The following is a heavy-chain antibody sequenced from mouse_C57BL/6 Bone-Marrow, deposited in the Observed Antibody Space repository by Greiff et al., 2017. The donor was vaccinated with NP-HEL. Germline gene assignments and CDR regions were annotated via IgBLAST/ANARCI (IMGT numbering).Heavy chain of an antibody. CDR1: GYTFTSYW. CDR3: ASETGTKEPGWFAY. D-gene: IGHD4-1*01. Sequence: QVQLQQPGAELVMPGASVKLSCKASGYTFTSYWMHWVKQRPGQGLEWIGEIDPSDSYTNYNQKFKGKSTLTVDKSSSTAYMQLSSLTSEDSAVYYCASETGTKEPGWFAYWGQGTLVTVSA. J-gene: IGHJ3*01. V-gene: IGHV1-69*01. CDR2: IDPSDSYT.